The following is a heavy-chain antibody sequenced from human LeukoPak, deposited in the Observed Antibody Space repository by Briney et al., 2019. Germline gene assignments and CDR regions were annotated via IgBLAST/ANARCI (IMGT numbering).Heavy chain of an antibody. D-gene: IGHD3-3*01. V-gene: IGHV3-30*18. J-gene: IGHJ5*02. CDR3: AKDMGLEYYDFWSGPFDP. CDR1: GFTFSSYG. CDR2: ISYDGSNK. Sequence: PGGSLRLSCAASGFTFSSYGMHWVRQAPGKGLEWVAVISYDGSNKYYADSVKGRFTTSRDNSKNTLYLQMNSLRAEDTAVYYCAKDMGLEYYDFWSGPFDPWGQGTLVTVSS.